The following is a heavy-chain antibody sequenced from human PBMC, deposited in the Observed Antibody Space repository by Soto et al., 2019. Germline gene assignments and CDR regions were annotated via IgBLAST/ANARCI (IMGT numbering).Heavy chain of an antibody. D-gene: IGHD5-18*01. CDR2: IYSGGST. CDR3: ARSGYSYGPFDS. Sequence: EVQLVESGGGLIQPGGSLRLSCAASGFTVSSTYMSWVRQDPGKWLEWVSVIYSGGSTYYAHSLKGRFTIYRDNSKNTLYLQMTSVRAADTAVYYCARSGYSYGPFDSWGQGTLLTVSS. CDR1: GFTVSSTY. J-gene: IGHJ4*02. V-gene: IGHV3-53*01.